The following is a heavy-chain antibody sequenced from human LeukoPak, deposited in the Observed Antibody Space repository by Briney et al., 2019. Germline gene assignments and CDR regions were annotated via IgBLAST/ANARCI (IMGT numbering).Heavy chain of an antibody. CDR3: VSYSSPVYYYGMDV. CDR2: IYYSGST. J-gene: IGHJ6*02. V-gene: IGHV4-59*01. Sequence: SETLSLTCTVSGGSISSYYWSWIRQPPGKGLEWIGYIYYSGSTNYNPSLKSRVTISVDTSKNQFSLKLSSVTAADTAVYYCVSYSSPVYYYGMDVWGQGTTVTVSS. CDR1: GGSISSYY. D-gene: IGHD5-18*01.